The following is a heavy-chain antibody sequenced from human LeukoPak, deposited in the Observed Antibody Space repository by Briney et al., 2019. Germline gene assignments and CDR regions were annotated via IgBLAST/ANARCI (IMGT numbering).Heavy chain of an antibody. CDR2: ISAYNGNT. J-gene: IGHJ4*02. D-gene: IGHD3-22*01. V-gene: IGHV1-18*01. CDR3: ARDQLSYYDSSGYYQKTLDY. CDR1: GYTFTSYS. Sequence: GASVKVSCKASGYTFTSYSISWVRQAPGQGLEWMGWISAYNGNTNYAQKLQGRVTMTTDTSTSTAYMELRSLRSDDTAVYYCARDQLSYYDSSGYYQKTLDYWGQGTLVTVSS.